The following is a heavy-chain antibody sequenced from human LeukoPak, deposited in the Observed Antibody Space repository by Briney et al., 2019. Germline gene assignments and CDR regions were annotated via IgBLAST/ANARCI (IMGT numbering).Heavy chain of an antibody. CDR2: IYTSGST. Sequence: SETLSLTCTVSGGSISSGSYYWSWIRQPAGKGLEWIGRIYTSGSTNYNPSLKSRVTISVDTSKNQFSLKLSSVTAADTAVYYCARGQGYYDSSGYYEDYWGQGTLVTVSS. V-gene: IGHV4-61*02. D-gene: IGHD3-22*01. J-gene: IGHJ4*02. CDR3: ARGQGYYDSSGYYEDY. CDR1: GGSISSGSYY.